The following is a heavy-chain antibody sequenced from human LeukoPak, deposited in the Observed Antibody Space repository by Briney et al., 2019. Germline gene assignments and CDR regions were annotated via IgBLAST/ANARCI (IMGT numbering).Heavy chain of an antibody. V-gene: IGHV3-7*01. J-gene: IGHJ4*02. D-gene: IGHD6-13*01. CDR3: ARVGTAEGTLEDY. Sequence: GGSLRLPCAASGFTFTTYWTSSVRQPPGKGLEWVANIKNDGSEKYYVDSVKGRFTISRDNAKNSLYLQMNSLRAEDTAVYYCARVGTAEGTLEDYWGQGTLVTVSS. CDR1: GFTFTTYW. CDR2: IKNDGSEK.